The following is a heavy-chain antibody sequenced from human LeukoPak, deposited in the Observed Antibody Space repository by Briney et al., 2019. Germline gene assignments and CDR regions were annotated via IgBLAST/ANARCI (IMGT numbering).Heavy chain of an antibody. CDR3: ARAETNCSSTSCYPSNWFDP. J-gene: IGHJ5*02. Sequence: GASVKVSCKASGYTFTSYYMHWVRQAHGQGLEWMGIINPSSGSTSYAQKFQGRVTMTRDTSTSTVYMELSSLRSEDTAVYYCARAETNCSSTSCYPSNWFDPWGQGTLVTVSS. D-gene: IGHD2-2*01. V-gene: IGHV1-46*01. CDR2: INPSSGST. CDR1: GYTFTSYY.